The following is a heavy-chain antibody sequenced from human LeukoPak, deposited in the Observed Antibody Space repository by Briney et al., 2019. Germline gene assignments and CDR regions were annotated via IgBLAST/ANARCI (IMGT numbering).Heavy chain of an antibody. D-gene: IGHD3-10*01. J-gene: IGHJ4*02. CDR3: ARRLWFGESGFDY. CDR1: GDSVSSNSAA. CDR2: TYYRSKWYN. V-gene: IGHV6-1*01. Sequence: SGDSVSSNSAAXNWIRQSPSRGLEWLGRTYYRSKWYNDYAVSVKSLITINPDTSKNQFSLQLNSVTPEDTAVYYCARRLWFGESGFDYWGQGTLVTVSS.